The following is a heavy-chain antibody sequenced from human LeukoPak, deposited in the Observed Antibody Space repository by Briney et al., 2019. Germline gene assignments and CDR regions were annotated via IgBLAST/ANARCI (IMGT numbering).Heavy chain of an antibody. CDR3: ARRGVVSWSDP. CDR2: IYYSGST. Sequence: SETLSLTCTVSGGSISSSSYYWGWIRQPPGKGLEWIGSIYYSGSTYYNPSLKSRVTISVDTSKNQFSLKLSSVTAADTAVYYCARRGVVSWSDPWGQGTLVTVSS. CDR1: GGSISSSSYY. D-gene: IGHD3-3*01. V-gene: IGHV4-39*01. J-gene: IGHJ5*02.